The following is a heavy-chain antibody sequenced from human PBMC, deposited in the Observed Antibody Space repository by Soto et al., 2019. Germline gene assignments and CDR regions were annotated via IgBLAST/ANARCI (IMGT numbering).Heavy chain of an antibody. CDR3: AKKMYHFFDY. D-gene: IGHD2-2*01. CDR2: ISNSGDNT. J-gene: IGHJ4*01. V-gene: IGHV3-23*01. CDR1: GFTFSSYA. Sequence: EVQLLESGGGLVWPGGSLRLSCAASGFTFSSYAFGWVRQAPGKGLEWVAAISNSGDNTYYADSVKGRFTISRDNSKNTLFLQMNSLRSEDTAAYYCAKKMYHFFDYWGRGTLVTVS.